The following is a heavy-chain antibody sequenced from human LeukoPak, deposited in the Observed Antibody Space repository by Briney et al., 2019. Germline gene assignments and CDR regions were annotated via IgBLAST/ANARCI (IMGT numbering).Heavy chain of an antibody. J-gene: IGHJ4*02. Sequence: GGSLRLSCAASGFTFDGYAMHWVRQAPGKGLEWVSGISPSGDITYYADSAKGRFTISRDNSKNTLYLEVIGLTAEDTAVYYCAKDDAWLRFGEWSQGTLVTVSS. V-gene: IGHV3-23*01. CDR2: ISPSGDIT. CDR3: AKDDAWLRFGE. CDR1: GFTFDGYA. D-gene: IGHD3-10*01.